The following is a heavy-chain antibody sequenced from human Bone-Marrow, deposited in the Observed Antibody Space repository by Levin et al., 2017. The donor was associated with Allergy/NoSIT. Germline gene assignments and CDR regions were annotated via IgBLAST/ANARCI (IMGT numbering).Heavy chain of an antibody. D-gene: IGHD2-15*01. Sequence: PGESLKISCAASGFTFSDYYMSWVRQAPGKGLEWVSYISTGDSTIYYADSVKGRFTISRDNAKSSLYLQMNSLRAEDTAVYYCSRYRLGYCIGGSCYSAYDYYGMDVWGQGTSVIVSS. CDR2: ISTGDSTI. V-gene: IGHV3-11*01. J-gene: IGHJ6*02. CDR3: SRYRLGYCIGGSCYSAYDYYGMDV. CDR1: GFTFSDYY.